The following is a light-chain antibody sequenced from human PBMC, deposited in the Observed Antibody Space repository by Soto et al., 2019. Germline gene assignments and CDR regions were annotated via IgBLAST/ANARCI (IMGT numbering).Light chain of an antibody. Sequence: QSALTQPASVSGSPGQSITISCTGTSSDVGSYNLVSWYQQHPGKAPKLMIYEVINRPSGVSDRLSGSKSGNTASLTISGLQAEDEADYYCSSYTSSSTWVFGGGTKVTVL. CDR1: SSDVGSYNL. CDR3: SSYTSSSTWV. J-gene: IGLJ3*02. CDR2: EVI. V-gene: IGLV2-14*02.